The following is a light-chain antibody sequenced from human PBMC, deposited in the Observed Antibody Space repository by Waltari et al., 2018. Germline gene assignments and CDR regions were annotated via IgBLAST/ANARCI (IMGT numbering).Light chain of an antibody. CDR1: QSISIY. Sequence: DIQMTQSPFSLSAYVGDRVTITCRTGQSISIYVNWYQHKPGKAPKVLISGANTLESGVPSRFTGSGSGTEFTLTINNVQPEDIATYYCQQSFSIPYTFGQGTKFEIK. J-gene: IGKJ2*01. V-gene: IGKV1-39*01. CDR3: QQSFSIPYT. CDR2: GAN.